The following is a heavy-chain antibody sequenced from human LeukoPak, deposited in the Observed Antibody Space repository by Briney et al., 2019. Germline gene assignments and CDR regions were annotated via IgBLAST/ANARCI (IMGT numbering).Heavy chain of an antibody. D-gene: IGHD3-22*01. CDR3: ARDWGSGYPRWYFDY. CDR2: INPDSGGT. Sequence: ASVKVSCTVSGYTLTELSMHWVRQAPGQGLEWMGWINPDSGGTNYAQKFQGWVTMTRDTSISTAYMELSRLRSDDTAVYYCARDWGSGYPRWYFDYWGQGTLVTVSS. J-gene: IGHJ4*02. CDR1: GYTLTELS. V-gene: IGHV1-2*04.